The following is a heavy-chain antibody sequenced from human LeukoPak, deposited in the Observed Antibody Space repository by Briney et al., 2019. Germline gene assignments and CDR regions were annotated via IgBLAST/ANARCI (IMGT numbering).Heavy chain of an antibody. Sequence: SETLSLTCTVSGGSTSSSNYYWGWIRQPPGKGLEWVGEINHSGSTNYNPSLKSGVTISVDTSKNQFSLKLSSVTAADTAVYYCAGLVVVAATRSSFDYWGQGTLVTVSS. CDR1: GGSTSSSNYY. J-gene: IGHJ4*02. CDR3: AGLVVVAATRSSFDY. V-gene: IGHV4-39*07. CDR2: INHSGST. D-gene: IGHD2-15*01.